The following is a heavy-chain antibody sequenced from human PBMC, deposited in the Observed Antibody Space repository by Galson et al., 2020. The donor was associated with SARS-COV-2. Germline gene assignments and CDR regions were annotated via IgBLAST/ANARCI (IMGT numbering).Heavy chain of an antibody. V-gene: IGHV3-73*01. Sequence: TGGSLRLSCATSGFTFSASALHWVRQASGKGLEWVGSIRSKTNNYATAYGASVKGRFTISRDDSKNTAYLQMNSLKIEDTAVYYCTRGVATNFDYWGQGTLVTVSS. CDR2: IRSKTNNYAT. CDR3: TRGVATNFDY. D-gene: IGHD5-12*01. CDR1: GFTFSASA. J-gene: IGHJ4*02.